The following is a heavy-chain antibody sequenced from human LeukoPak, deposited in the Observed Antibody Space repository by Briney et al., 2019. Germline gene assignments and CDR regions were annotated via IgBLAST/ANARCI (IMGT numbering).Heavy chain of an antibody. CDR1: GGSISSYY. Sequence: PSETLSLTCTVSGGSISSYYWSWIRQPPGKGLEWIGSIYYSGSTYYKPSLKSRVTISVGTSKNQFSLKLTSVTAADTAVYYCARQVRGYCSSTSCHTDYWGQGTLVTVSS. D-gene: IGHD2-2*01. J-gene: IGHJ4*02. V-gene: IGHV4-59*05. CDR2: IYYSGST. CDR3: ARQVRGYCSSTSCHTDY.